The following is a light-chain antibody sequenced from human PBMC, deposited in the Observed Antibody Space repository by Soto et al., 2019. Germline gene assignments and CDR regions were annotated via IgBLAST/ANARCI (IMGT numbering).Light chain of an antibody. CDR3: SSYAGSNNAL. Sequence: QSVLTQPPSASGSPGQSVTISCTGISSAVGGYNYVSWYQQYPGKAPKLLIYEVTKRPSGVPDRFSGSKSGNTASLTVSGLQAEDEADYYCSSYAGSNNALFGGGTKLTVL. CDR2: EVT. CDR1: SSAVGGYNY. V-gene: IGLV2-8*01. J-gene: IGLJ2*01.